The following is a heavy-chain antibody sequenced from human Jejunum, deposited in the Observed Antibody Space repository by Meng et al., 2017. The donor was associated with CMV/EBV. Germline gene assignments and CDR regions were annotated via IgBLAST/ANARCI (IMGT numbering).Heavy chain of an antibody. D-gene: IGHD5-24*01. CDR1: YTFSNYG. J-gene: IGHJ4*02. CDR3: ARGAGWLQSEPHNFDY. Sequence: YTFSNYGIAWGRQAPGRALEYMGWISGYNGNTHYAQKLQGRVTVTTDTSASTTYMDLESLTSDATAVYYCARGAGWLQSEPHNFDYWGQGTLVTVSS. V-gene: IGHV1-18*01. CDR2: ISGYNGNT.